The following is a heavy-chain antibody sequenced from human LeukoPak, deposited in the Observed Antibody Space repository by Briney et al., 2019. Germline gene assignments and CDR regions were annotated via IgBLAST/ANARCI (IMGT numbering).Heavy chain of an antibody. CDR1: GFTFRSYT. CDR2: ISSSGTDT. V-gene: IGHV3-21*01. D-gene: IGHD3-16*01. CDR3: ASQGGLDY. Sequence: GGPLRLSCAASGFTFRSYTMNWVRQAPGKGLEWVSSISSSGTDTYYADSLKGRFTISRDNARNSLYLQMNSLRVEDTAVYYCASQGGLDYWGQGTLVTVSS. J-gene: IGHJ4*02.